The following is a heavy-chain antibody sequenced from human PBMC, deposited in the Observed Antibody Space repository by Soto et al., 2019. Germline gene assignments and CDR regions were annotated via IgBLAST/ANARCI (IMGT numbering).Heavy chain of an antibody. Sequence: PSETLSLTCTVSGGSISSYYWSWIRQPPGKGLEWIGYIYYSGSTNYNPSLKSRVTISVDTSKNQFSLKLSSVTAADTAVYYCARVGNSAAAGFHWFDPWGQGTLVTVSS. V-gene: IGHV4-59*01. D-gene: IGHD6-13*01. CDR3: ARVGNSAAAGFHWFDP. CDR1: GGSISSYY. J-gene: IGHJ5*02. CDR2: IYYSGST.